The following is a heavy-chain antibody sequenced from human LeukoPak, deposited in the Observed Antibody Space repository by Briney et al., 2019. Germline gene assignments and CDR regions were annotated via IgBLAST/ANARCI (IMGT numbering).Heavy chain of an antibody. CDR2: IKQDGSEK. D-gene: IGHD1-26*01. Sequence: PGGSLRLSCEASGFTFSTYTMNWVRQAPGKGLEWVANIKQDGSEKYYVDSVKGRFTISRDNAKNSLYLQMNSLRAEDTAVYYCARDEVGATTSYGYWGQGTLVTVSS. CDR1: GFTFSTYT. J-gene: IGHJ4*02. CDR3: ARDEVGATTSYGY. V-gene: IGHV3-7*01.